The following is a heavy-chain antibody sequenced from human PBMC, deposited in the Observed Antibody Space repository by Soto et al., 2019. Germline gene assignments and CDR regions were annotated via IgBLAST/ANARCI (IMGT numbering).Heavy chain of an antibody. D-gene: IGHD4-17*01. Sequence: QITLKESGPTLVKPTQTLTLTCTFSGFSLSTSGVGVGWIRHPPGKALEWFALIYWDDDKRYSPSLKSRLTITEDTTNTHVVLTITNMDPVDTATIYSAHTQWTVTSKYYYYNGMDVWGQGTTVTVSS. CDR2: IYWDDDK. CDR3: AHTQWTVTSKYYYYNGMDV. J-gene: IGHJ6*02. CDR1: GFSLSTSGVG. V-gene: IGHV2-5*02.